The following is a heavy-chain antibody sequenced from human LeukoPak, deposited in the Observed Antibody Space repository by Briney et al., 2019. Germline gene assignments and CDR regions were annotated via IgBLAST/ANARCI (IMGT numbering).Heavy chain of an antibody. V-gene: IGHV4-59*01. D-gene: IGHD5-24*01. Sequence: SETLSLTCTVSGGSISSYYWSWIRQPPGKGLEWIGYIYYSGSTNYNPSLKSRVTISVDTSKNQFSLKLSSVTAADTAVYYCAKEGRDGYKLDYWGQGTLVTVSS. CDR2: IYYSGST. CDR1: GGSISSYY. J-gene: IGHJ4*02. CDR3: AKEGRDGYKLDY.